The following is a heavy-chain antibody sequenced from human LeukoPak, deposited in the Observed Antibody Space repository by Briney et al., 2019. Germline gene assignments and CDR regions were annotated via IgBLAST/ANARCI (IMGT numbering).Heavy chain of an antibody. CDR1: GFTFSSYE. J-gene: IGHJ4*02. Sequence: GGSLRLSCAASGFTFSSYEMNWVRQAPGKGLEWVSYISSSGSTIYYADSVKGRFTISRDNTENSLYLQMNSLRAEDTALYYCARDHGSGWYVDYFDYWGQGTLVTVSS. CDR3: ARDHGSGWYVDYFDY. V-gene: IGHV3-48*03. D-gene: IGHD6-19*01. CDR2: ISSSGSTI.